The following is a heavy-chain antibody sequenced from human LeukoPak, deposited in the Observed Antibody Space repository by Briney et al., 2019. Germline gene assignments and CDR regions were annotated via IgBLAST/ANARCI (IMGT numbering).Heavy chain of an antibody. D-gene: IGHD1-26*01. CDR1: GFTFSSYS. CDR2: ISSSSSYI. J-gene: IGHJ4*02. Sequence: GGSLRLPCAASGFTFSSYSMNWVRQAPGKGLEWVSSISSSSSYIYYADSVKGRFTISRDNAKNSLYLQMNSLRAEDTAVYYCARGVVGATNYWGQGTLVTVSS. CDR3: ARGVVGATNY. V-gene: IGHV3-21*01.